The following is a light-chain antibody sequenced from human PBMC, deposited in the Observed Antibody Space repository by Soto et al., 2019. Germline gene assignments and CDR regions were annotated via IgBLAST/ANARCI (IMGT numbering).Light chain of an antibody. V-gene: IGLV1-40*01. CDR2: GNT. CDR3: LSXXXSXXVV. Sequence: QSVLTQPPSVSGAPGQRVTISCTGSSSNIGAGYDVHWYQQLPGRAPKLLIYGNTNRPSGVPDRFSGSKSGTSASLAITGLQAEDEADYYCLSXXXSXXVVFGXGT. J-gene: IGLJ2*01. CDR1: SSNIGAGYD.